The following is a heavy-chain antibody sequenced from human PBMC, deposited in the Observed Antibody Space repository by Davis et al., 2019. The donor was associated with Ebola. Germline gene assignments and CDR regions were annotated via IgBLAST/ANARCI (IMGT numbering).Heavy chain of an antibody. D-gene: IGHD2-15*01. Sequence: PGGSLRLSCAASGFTFTSYSMSWVRQAPGKGVEWVAGISTTGGSTYYAGSVKGRFTISRDDSKDTLHLQMSSLRVEDSAVYYCAKSLVGVVAAPGDYWGQGILVTVSS. CDR1: GFTFTSYS. J-gene: IGHJ4*02. CDR3: AKSLVGVVAAPGDY. CDR2: ISTTGGST. V-gene: IGHV3-23*01.